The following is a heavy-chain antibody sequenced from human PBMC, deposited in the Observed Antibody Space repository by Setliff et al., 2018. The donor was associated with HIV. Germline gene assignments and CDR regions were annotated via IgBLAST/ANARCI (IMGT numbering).Heavy chain of an antibody. J-gene: IGHJ2*01. Sequence: AAVKVSCKASGDTFIRNAISWVRQAPGQGLEWMGTIIPVFDTSYNAQKFQGRVTITAEKSTRTVNVELSGLTSDDTAVYYCARVANIPVTGKSWYFDLWGRGTLVTVSS. CDR2: IIPVFDTS. CDR1: GDTFIRNA. V-gene: IGHV1-69*06. CDR3: ARVANIPVTGKSWYFDL. D-gene: IGHD6-19*01.